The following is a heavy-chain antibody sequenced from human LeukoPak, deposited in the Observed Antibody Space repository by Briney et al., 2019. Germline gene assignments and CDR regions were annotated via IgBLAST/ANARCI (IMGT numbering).Heavy chain of an antibody. CDR2: IIHSGST. CDR3: AYYGSGNPDYYYYYYMDV. Sequence: SETLSLTCAVYGGSFSGYYWSWIRQPPGKGLEWIGEIIHSGSTNYNPSLKSRVTISVDTSKNQFSLKLSSVTAADTAVYYCAYYGSGNPDYYYYYYMDVWGKGTTVTVSS. J-gene: IGHJ6*03. D-gene: IGHD3-10*01. V-gene: IGHV4-34*12. CDR1: GGSFSGYY.